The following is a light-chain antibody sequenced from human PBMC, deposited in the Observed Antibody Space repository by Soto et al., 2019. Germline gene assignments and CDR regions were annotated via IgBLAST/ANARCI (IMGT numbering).Light chain of an antibody. Sequence: QSVLTQPPSASGSPGQSVTLSCTGTSSDVGTYNFVSWYQQHPGKAPKLIIYEVSKRPSGVPDRFSGSKSGNTASLTVSGLQAEDEADYYCSSYAGSNNLLFGGGTKLTVL. V-gene: IGLV2-8*01. CDR3: SSYAGSNNLL. J-gene: IGLJ2*01. CDR2: EVS. CDR1: SSDVGTYNF.